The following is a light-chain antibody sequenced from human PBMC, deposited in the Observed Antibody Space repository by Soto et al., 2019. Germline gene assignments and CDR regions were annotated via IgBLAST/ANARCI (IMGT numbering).Light chain of an antibody. V-gene: IGKV1-6*01. CDR1: QGIRND. Sequence: AIQMTQSPSSLSASVGDRVTISCRASQGIRNDLGWYQQTPGRAPKLLIYSASILQSGVPSRFSGSGSGTDFTLTIDNVQPEDLATYYCLQDYNYPWTFGQGTKVDTK. J-gene: IGKJ1*01. CDR2: SAS. CDR3: LQDYNYPWT.